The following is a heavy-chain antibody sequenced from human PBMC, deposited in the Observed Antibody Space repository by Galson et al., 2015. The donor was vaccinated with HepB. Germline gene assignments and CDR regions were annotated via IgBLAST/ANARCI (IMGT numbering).Heavy chain of an antibody. Sequence: SLRLSCAASGFTFSSYTMNWVRQAPGKGLEWVSSISSSRSYIYYADSLKGRFTISRDNAKNSLFLQTTSLRAEDTAVYFCASDLLGGYSYGSYFYYGMDVWGRGTTVTVSS. J-gene: IGHJ6*02. CDR3: ASDLLGGYSYGSYFYYGMDV. CDR1: GFTFSSYT. D-gene: IGHD5-18*01. V-gene: IGHV3-21*01. CDR2: ISSSRSYI.